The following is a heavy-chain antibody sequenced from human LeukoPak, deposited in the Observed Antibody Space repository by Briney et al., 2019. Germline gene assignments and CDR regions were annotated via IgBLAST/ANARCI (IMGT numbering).Heavy chain of an antibody. Sequence: GGSLRLSGAASGFTFSSYGMHWVRQAPGKGLEWVALIRGDGSNKYYADSGKGRFTISRDNSKNTLYLQMNSLRSEDTAVYYCXXXXXXXGSCSSTTRWXYFDYWXQGTLATVSS. J-gene: IGHJ4*02. CDR1: GFTFSSYG. CDR3: XXXXXXXGSCSSTTRWXYFDY. D-gene: IGHD2-15*01. CDR2: IRGDGSNK. V-gene: IGHV3-30*02.